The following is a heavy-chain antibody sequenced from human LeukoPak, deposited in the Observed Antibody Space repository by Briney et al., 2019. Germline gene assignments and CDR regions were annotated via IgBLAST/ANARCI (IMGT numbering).Heavy chain of an antibody. V-gene: IGHV3-11*01. D-gene: IGHD2-2*01. J-gene: IGHJ4*02. Sequence: GGSLRLSCAASGFTFSDYYMSWIRQAPGKGLEWVSYISSGGYTISYADSVRGRFTISRDNAKNSLYLQMNSLRAEDTVVYYCAIEVAVPGAPYFFDYWGQGILVTVSS. CDR2: ISSGGYTI. CDR3: AIEVAVPGAPYFFDY. CDR1: GFTFSDYY.